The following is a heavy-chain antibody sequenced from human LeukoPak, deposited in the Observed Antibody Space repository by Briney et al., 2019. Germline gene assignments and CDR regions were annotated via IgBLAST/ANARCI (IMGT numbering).Heavy chain of an antibody. Sequence: PSETLSLTCTVSGGSISSYYWSWIRQPAGKGLEWIGRIYTSGSTNYNPSLKSRVTMSVDTSKNQFSLKLSSVTAADTAVYYCARLIYSSGWEGTWYFDYWGQGTLVTVSS. CDR3: ARLIYSSGWEGTWYFDY. J-gene: IGHJ4*02. CDR2: IYTSGST. D-gene: IGHD6-19*01. CDR1: GGSISSYY. V-gene: IGHV4-4*07.